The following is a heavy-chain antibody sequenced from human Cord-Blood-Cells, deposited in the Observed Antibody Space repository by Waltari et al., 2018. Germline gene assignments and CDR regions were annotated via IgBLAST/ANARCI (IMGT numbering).Heavy chain of an antibody. J-gene: IGHJ1*01. Sequence: QVQLVQSGAEVKKPGSSVKVSCKASGGTFSSYAISWVRQAPGQGLEWMGGIIPIFGTANYAQKFQGRGTITADKSTSTAYMELSSLRSEDTAVYYCARGKGTIVGVVILQKQDFQHWGQGTLVTVSS. CDR1: GGTFSSYA. CDR3: ARGKGTIVGVVILQKQDFQH. CDR2: IIPIFGTA. V-gene: IGHV1-69*06. D-gene: IGHD3-3*01.